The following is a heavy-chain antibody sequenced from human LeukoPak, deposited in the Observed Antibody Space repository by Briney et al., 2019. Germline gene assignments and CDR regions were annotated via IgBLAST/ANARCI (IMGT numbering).Heavy chain of an antibody. Sequence: PSQTLSLTCTVSGASISSDTYFWSWIRQPAGKGLEWIGRISSTGRTDYNPSLTSRVTISIDTSKNQLSMQLNSVTAADTAVYYCAKGAGPPWFDPWGQGTLVTVSS. CDR3: AKGAGPPWFDP. CDR2: ISSTGRT. CDR1: GASISSDTYF. J-gene: IGHJ5*02. D-gene: IGHD6-19*01. V-gene: IGHV4-61*02.